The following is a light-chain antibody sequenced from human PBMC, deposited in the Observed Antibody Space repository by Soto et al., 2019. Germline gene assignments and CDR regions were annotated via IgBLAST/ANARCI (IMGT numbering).Light chain of an antibody. J-gene: IGKJ1*01. CDR3: QQYGSSPGT. CDR2: GAS. Sequence: EIVMTQSPATLSVSPGEGATLSCRAGQSVSSNLTWYQQKPGQAPRLLIFGASIRATGLPDRFSGGGSGTDFTLTISRLEPEDFAVYYCQQYGSSPGTFGQGTKVDIK. CDR1: QSVSSN. V-gene: IGKV3-20*01.